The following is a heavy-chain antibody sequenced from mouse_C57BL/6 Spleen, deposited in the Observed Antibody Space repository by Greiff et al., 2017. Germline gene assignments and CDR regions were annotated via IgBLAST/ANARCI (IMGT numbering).Heavy chain of an antibody. CDR1: GYAFTDYN. Sequence: EVQGVESGPELVKPGASVKISCKASGYAFTDYNMNWVKQSNGKSLEWIGLINPNYGTTSYNQKFKGKATLTVDQSSSTSYMQLNSLTSEDSAVSFCARTRDDGDYDRYFDYWGQGTTLTVSS. CDR2: INPNYGTT. J-gene: IGHJ2*01. V-gene: IGHV1-39*01. D-gene: IGHD2-3*01. CDR3: ARTRDDGDYDRYFDY.